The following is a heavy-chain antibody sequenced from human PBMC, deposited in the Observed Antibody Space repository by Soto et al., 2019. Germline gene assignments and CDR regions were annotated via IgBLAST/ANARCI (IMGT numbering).Heavy chain of an antibody. J-gene: IGHJ6*02. CDR1: GFTFSSYD. D-gene: IGHD5-12*01. Sequence: HPGGSLRLSCAASGFTFSSYDMHWVRQATGKGLEWVSAIGTAGDTYYPGSVKGRFTISRENAKNSLYLQMNSLRAEDTAVYYCARDSDIVATITYYYGMDVWGQGTTVTVSS. CDR2: IGTAGDT. V-gene: IGHV3-13*01. CDR3: ARDSDIVATITYYYGMDV.